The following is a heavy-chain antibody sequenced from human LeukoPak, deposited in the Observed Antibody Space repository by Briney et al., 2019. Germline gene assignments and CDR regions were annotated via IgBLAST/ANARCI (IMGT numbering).Heavy chain of an antibody. CDR2: ISGSGGST. D-gene: IGHD4-17*01. CDR1: GFTFSSYA. J-gene: IGHJ4*02. V-gene: IGHV3-23*01. Sequence: GGSLRLSCAASGFTFSSYAMSWVRQAPGKGLVWVSGISGSGGSTYYADSVKGRFTISRDNSKNRLYLQMNSLRAEDTAVYYCAATPGDYHDYWGQGTLVTVSS. CDR3: AATPGDYHDY.